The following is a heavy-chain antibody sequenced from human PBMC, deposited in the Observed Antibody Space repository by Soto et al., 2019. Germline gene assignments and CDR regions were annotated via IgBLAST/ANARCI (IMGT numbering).Heavy chain of an antibody. CDR2: IRGDGSST. CDR3: AKPVVVDTIYYYYMDV. CDR1: GFKFNSYT. V-gene: IGHV3-23*01. D-gene: IGHD2-15*01. Sequence: EVQLLESGGGLVQPGGSLRLSCAASGFKFNSYTMGWVRQAPGKGLVWVSAIRGDGSSTYYADFVKGRFTISRDNSKNKLYLQMNPLRAEDTAVYYCAKPVVVDTIYYYYMDVWGRGTTVTVSS. J-gene: IGHJ6*03.